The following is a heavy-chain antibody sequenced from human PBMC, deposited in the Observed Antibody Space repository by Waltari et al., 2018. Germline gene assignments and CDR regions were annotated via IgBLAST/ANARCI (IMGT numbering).Heavy chain of an antibody. J-gene: IGHJ6*03. CDR1: GYTFTGYY. D-gene: IGHD2-2*01. Sequence: QVQLVQSGAEVKKPGASVKVSCKASGYTFTGYYMHWVRQAPGQGLEWMGWINPNSGGTNYAQKFQGRVTMTRDTSISTAYMELSRRRSDDTAVYSCSRDAVMYQLLWKGYYMDVWGKGTTVTVSS. V-gene: IGHV1-2*02. CDR3: SRDAVMYQLLWKGYYMDV. CDR2: INPNSGGT.